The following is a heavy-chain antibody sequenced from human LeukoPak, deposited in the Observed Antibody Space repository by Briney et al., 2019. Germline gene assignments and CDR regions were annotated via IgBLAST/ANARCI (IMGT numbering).Heavy chain of an antibody. CDR3: ARITQYYFDY. V-gene: IGHV4-34*01. J-gene: IGHJ4*02. Sequence: SETLSLTCAVYGGSFSGCYWSWIRQPPGKGLEWIGEINHSGSTNYNPSLKSRVTISVDTSKNQFSLKLSSVTAADTAVYYCARITQYYFDYWGQGTLVTVSS. CDR2: INHSGST. CDR1: GGSFSGCY.